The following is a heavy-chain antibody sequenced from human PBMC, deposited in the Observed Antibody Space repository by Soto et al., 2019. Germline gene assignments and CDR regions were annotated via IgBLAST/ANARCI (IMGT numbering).Heavy chain of an antibody. J-gene: IGHJ4*02. D-gene: IGHD1-1*01. CDR1: GFTFSSYG. V-gene: IGHV3-33*01. CDR3: ARDRQYNWNDWGKYYFDY. Sequence: GGSLRLSCAASGFTFSSYGMHWVRQAPGKGLEWVAVIWYDGSNKYYADSVKGRFTISRDNSKNTLYLQMNSLRAEDTAVYYFARDRQYNWNDWGKYYFDYWGQGTLVTVSS. CDR2: IWYDGSNK.